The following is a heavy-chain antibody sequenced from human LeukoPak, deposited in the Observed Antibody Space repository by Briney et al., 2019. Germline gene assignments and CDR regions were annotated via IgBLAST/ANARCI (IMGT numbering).Heavy chain of an antibody. D-gene: IGHD2/OR15-2a*01. CDR3: ATSGLSRFGF. CDR2: MSGSGGST. Sequence: GGTLRLSCAASGFTFSIYGMSWVRQAPGRGLEWVSAMSGSGGSTYYADSVKGRFTISRDNSKNTLYLQMNSLRAEDTAVYFCATSGLSRFGFWGQGTLVTVSS. J-gene: IGHJ4*02. V-gene: IGHV3-23*01. CDR1: GFTFSIYG.